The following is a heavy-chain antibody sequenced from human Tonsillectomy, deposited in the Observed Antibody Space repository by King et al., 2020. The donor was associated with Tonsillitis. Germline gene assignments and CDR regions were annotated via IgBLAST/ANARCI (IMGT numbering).Heavy chain of an antibody. V-gene: IGHV3-66*01. CDR3: ARGPYYSSGYYYPGADFDY. J-gene: IGHJ4*02. D-gene: IGHD3-22*01. Sequence: VQLVESGGGLVQPGGSLRLSCAASGFTVSSNYMSWVRQAPGKGLEWVSVIYSGGSTYYADSVKGRFTISRDNSKNTLYLQMNSLRAEDTAVYYCARGPYYSSGYYYPGADFDYWGQGTLVTVSS. CDR1: GFTVSSNY. CDR2: IYSGGST.